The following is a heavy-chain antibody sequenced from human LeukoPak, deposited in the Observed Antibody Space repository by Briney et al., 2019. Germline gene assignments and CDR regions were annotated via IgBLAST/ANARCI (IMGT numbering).Heavy chain of an antibody. V-gene: IGHV4-39*01. D-gene: IGHD2-15*01. Sequence: SETLSLTCTVAGGSISSSSYYWGWIRQPPGKGLEWIASMYHSGNTYYNPSLKSRVTVSVDTSKNQFSLKLNSVTAADTAVYYCATQQCSGGSCYSRAIWFDPWGQGTLVTVSS. J-gene: IGHJ5*02. CDR2: MYHSGNT. CDR3: ATQQCSGGSCYSRAIWFDP. CDR1: GGSISSSSYY.